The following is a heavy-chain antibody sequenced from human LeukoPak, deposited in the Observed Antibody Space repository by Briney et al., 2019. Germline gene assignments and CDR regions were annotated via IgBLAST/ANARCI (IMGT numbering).Heavy chain of an antibody. Sequence: SETLSLTCTVSGGSISSRSYYWGWIRQPPGKGLEWIGSIYYSGSTYYNPSLKSRVTISVDTSKNQFSLKLSSVTAADTAVYYCAGYSSSWYDYWGQGTLVTVSS. CDR2: IYYSGST. CDR3: AGYSSSWYDY. D-gene: IGHD6-13*01. J-gene: IGHJ4*02. V-gene: IGHV4-39*01. CDR1: GGSISSRSYY.